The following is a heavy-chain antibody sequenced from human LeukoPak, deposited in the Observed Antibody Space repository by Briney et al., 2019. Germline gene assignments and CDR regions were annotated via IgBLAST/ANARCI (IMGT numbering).Heavy chain of an antibody. CDR2: ISTYNGNT. V-gene: IGHV1-8*03. J-gene: IGHJ4*02. Sequence: ASVKVSCKASGYTFTSYGITWVRQAPGQGLEWMGWISTYNGNTDYAQKFQGRVTITRNTSISTAYMELSSLRSEDTAVYYCARVDGSPDYWGQGTLVTVSS. CDR3: ARVDGSPDY. CDR1: GYTFTSYG. D-gene: IGHD2-15*01.